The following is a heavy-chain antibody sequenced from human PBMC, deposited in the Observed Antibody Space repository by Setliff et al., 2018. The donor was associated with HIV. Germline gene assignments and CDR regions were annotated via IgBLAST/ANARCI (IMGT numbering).Heavy chain of an antibody. CDR1: GFTFNSYG. J-gene: IGHJ6*02. D-gene: IGHD3-10*01. CDR3: ARRETGVLCFGTFYYNGMEV. Sequence: PGGSLRLSCAASGFTFNSYGMHWVRQAPGKGLVWVSRINNDGGRSYADSVKGRFTIFRDNAQNTLYLQMNSLRADDTAVYYCARRETGVLCFGTFYYNGMEVWGQGTTVTVSS. CDR2: INNDGGR. V-gene: IGHV3-74*01.